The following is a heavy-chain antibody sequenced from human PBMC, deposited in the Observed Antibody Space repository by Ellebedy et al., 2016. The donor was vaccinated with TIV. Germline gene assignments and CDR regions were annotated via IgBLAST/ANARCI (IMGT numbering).Heavy chain of an antibody. CDR1: GGSVSSGSYY. CDR3: ARVVSGYDQPLPFDY. Sequence: MPSETLSLTCTVSGGSVSSGSYYWSWIRQPPGKGLEWIGYIYYSGSTNYNPSLKSRVTISVDTSKNQFSLKLSSVTAADTAVYYCARVVSGYDQPLPFDYWGQGTLVTVSS. J-gene: IGHJ4*02. D-gene: IGHD5-12*01. V-gene: IGHV4-61*01. CDR2: IYYSGST.